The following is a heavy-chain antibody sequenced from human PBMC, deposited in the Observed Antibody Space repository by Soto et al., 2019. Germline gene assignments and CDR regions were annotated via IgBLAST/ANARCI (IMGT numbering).Heavy chain of an antibody. D-gene: IGHD1-26*01. CDR3: AADRGSGSYEFDY. J-gene: IGHJ4*02. V-gene: IGHV1-58*01. Sequence: SVKVSCKASGLTFTSSAVQWVRQARGQRLEWIGWIVVGSGNTNYAQKFQERVTITRDMSTSTAYMELSSLRSEDTAVYYCAADRGSGSYEFDYWGQGTLVTV. CDR1: GLTFTSSA. CDR2: IVVGSGNT.